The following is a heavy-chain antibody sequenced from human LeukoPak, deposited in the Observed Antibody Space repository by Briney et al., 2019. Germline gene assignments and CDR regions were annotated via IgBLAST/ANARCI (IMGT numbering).Heavy chain of an antibody. Sequence: GGSLRLSCAASGFTFSSYGMSWVRQAPGKGLEWVSYISSSGSTIYYADSVKGRFTISRDNAKNSLYLQMDSLRAEDTAVYYCAELGITMIGGVWGKGTTVTISS. CDR2: ISSSGSTI. J-gene: IGHJ6*04. CDR3: AELGITMIGGV. V-gene: IGHV3-48*04. D-gene: IGHD3-10*02. CDR1: GFTFSSYG.